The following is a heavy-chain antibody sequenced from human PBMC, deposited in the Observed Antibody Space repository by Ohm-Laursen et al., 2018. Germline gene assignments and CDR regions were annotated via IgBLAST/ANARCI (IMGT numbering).Heavy chain of an antibody. CDR3: VRGPYSYDSSGYPAL. D-gene: IGHD3-22*01. J-gene: IGHJ4*02. Sequence: GSLRLSCAASGFTFSSYNMNWVRQAPGKGLEWVSSISGSSTYIYYADSVKGRFIISRDNAKNSLYLQMNSLRAEDTAVYHCVRGPYSYDSSGYPALWGQGTLVTVSS. CDR1: GFTFSSYN. CDR2: ISGSSTYI. V-gene: IGHV3-21*06.